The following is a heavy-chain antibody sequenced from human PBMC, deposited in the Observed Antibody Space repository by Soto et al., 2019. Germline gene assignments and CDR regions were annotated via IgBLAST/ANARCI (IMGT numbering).Heavy chain of an antibody. J-gene: IGHJ4*02. CDR1: GFTFSDYA. CDR3: AKGGRQWLVTSDFNY. V-gene: IGHV3-30*18. D-gene: IGHD6-19*01. CDR2: VSHDGRNT. Sequence: VQLVESGGGVVQLGRSLRLSCAASGFTFSDYAMHWVRQAPGKGLEWVAVVSHDGRNTHYADSVKGRFTISRDNSKNTVSLEMTSLRAEDTAVYYCAKGGRQWLVTSDFNYWGQGALVTVSS.